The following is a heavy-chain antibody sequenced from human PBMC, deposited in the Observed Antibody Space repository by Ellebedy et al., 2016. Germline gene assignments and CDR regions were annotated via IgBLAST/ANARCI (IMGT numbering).Heavy chain of an antibody. CDR3: ARGGSSWLGGDY. Sequence: ASVKVSCXASGYTFTGYYMHWVRQAPGQGLEWMGWMNPNSGNTGYAQKFQGRVTMTRNTSISTAYMELSSLRSEDTAVYYCARGGSSWLGGDYWGQGTLVTVSS. D-gene: IGHD6-13*01. CDR1: GYTFTGYY. J-gene: IGHJ4*02. V-gene: IGHV1-8*02. CDR2: MNPNSGNT.